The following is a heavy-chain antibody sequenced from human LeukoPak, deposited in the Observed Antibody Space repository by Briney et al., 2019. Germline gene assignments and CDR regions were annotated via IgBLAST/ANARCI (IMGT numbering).Heavy chain of an antibody. J-gene: IGHJ6*02. D-gene: IGHD5-18*01. Sequence: SETLSLTCTVSGGPISSYYWSWIRQPPGKGLEWIGYIYYSGSTNYNPSLKSRVTISVDTSKNQFSLKLSSVTAADTAVYYCARDLEIGYSYGYYYYYGMDVWGQGTTVTVSS. CDR3: ARDLEIGYSYGYYYYYGMDV. V-gene: IGHV4-59*01. CDR1: GGPISSYY. CDR2: IYYSGST.